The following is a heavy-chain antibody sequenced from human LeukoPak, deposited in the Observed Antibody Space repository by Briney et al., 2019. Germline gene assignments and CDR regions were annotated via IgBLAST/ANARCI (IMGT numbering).Heavy chain of an antibody. Sequence: PGGSLRLSCAASGFTFSSYAMSWVRQAPGKGLEWVANIKQDGSEKYYVDSVKGRFTISRDNAKNSLYLQMNSLRAEDTAVYYCASLYYYDSSGYINWGQGTLVTVSS. J-gene: IGHJ4*02. V-gene: IGHV3-7*01. CDR1: GFTFSSYA. D-gene: IGHD3-22*01. CDR2: IKQDGSEK. CDR3: ASLYYYDSSGYIN.